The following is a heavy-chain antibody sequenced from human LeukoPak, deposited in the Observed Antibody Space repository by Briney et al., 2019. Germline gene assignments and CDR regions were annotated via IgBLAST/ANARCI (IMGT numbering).Heavy chain of an antibody. CDR2: TYYRSKWYY. Sequence: SQTLSLTCAISGDSVSSDSAAWNWIRQSPSRGLGWLGRTYYRSKWYYNYAVSVKSRITINPDTSKNQFSLQLNSVTPDDTAVYYCARDRAHSGYDINHHGYWGQGSLVTVSS. D-gene: IGHD5-12*01. V-gene: IGHV6-1*01. J-gene: IGHJ4*02. CDR1: GDSVSSDSAA. CDR3: ARDRAHSGYDINHHGY.